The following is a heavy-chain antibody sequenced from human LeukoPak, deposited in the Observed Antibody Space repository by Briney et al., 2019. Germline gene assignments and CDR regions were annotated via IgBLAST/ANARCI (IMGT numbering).Heavy chain of an antibody. CDR1: GYSFTSYW. Sequence: GESLKISCKGSGYSFTSYWIGWVRQMPGKGLEWMGIIDPGDSDTRYSPSFQGQVTISADKSISTAYLQWSSLKASDTAIHYCARRNWNGDGKFDPWGQGTLVTVSS. D-gene: IGHD1-1*01. CDR3: ARRNWNGDGKFDP. CDR2: IDPGDSDT. J-gene: IGHJ5*02. V-gene: IGHV5-51*01.